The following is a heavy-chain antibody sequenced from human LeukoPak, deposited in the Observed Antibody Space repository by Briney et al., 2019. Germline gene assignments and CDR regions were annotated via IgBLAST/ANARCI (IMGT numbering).Heavy chain of an antibody. CDR1: GLTFSTSG. J-gene: IGHJ4*02. CDR3: ATETNGRHYDY. CDR2: IGPTGSDR. D-gene: IGHD1-14*01. V-gene: IGHV3-21*06. Sequence: TGGSLRLSCTASGLTFSTSGFNWVRQAPGKGLEWVASIGPTGSDRYHADSIKGRFTISRDNANNFLYQQMNSLRAEDTAVYYCATETNGRHYDYWGQGTLLTVSS.